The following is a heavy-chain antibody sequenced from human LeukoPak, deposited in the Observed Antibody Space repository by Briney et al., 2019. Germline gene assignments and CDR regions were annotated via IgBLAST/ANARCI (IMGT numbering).Heavy chain of an antibody. J-gene: IGHJ4*02. CDR1: GGSFSGYY. CDR2: INHSGST. CDR3: ARGRGYSYGYRKLFDY. Sequence: SETLSLTCAVYGGSFSGYYWSWIRQPPGKGLEWIGEINHSGSTNCNPSLKSRVTISVDTSKNQFSLKLSSVTAADTAVYYCARGRGYSYGYRKLFDYWGQGTLVTVSS. D-gene: IGHD5-18*01. V-gene: IGHV4-34*01.